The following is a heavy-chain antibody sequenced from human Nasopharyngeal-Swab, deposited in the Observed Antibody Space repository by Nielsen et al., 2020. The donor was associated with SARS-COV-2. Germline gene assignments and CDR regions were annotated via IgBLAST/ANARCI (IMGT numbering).Heavy chain of an antibody. V-gene: IGHV3-23*01. CDR1: GFTFNSYA. J-gene: IGHJ3*02. CDR3: AKGQRTSGTRAFDI. D-gene: IGHD1-1*01. CDR2: ISGSGGST. Sequence: GESLKISCAASGFTFNSYAMSWVRQAPGKGLEWVSSISGSGGSTYYADSVKGRFTISRDNAKDSLYMQMNSLRAEDTAVYYCAKGQRTSGTRAFDIWGQGTMVTVSS.